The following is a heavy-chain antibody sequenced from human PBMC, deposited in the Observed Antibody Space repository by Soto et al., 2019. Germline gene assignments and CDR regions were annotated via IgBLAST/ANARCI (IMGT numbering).Heavy chain of an antibody. D-gene: IGHD2-21*01. V-gene: IGHV4-59*12. CDR1: GGSISSYY. CDR2: IYYSGST. Sequence: SETLSLTCTVSGGSISSYYWSWIRQPPGKGLEWIGYIYYSGSTNYNPSLKSRVTISVDTSKNQFSLKLSSVTAADTAVYYCASDLVPAPEGYYGMDVWGQGTTVTVSS. J-gene: IGHJ6*02. CDR3: ASDLVPAPEGYYGMDV.